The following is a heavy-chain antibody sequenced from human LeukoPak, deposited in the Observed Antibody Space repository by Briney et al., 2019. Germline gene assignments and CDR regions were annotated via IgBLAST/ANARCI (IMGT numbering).Heavy chain of an antibody. CDR1: GFTFSDYY. CDR3: GRGVFDSSNYAQAVFVY. V-gene: IGHV3-11*05. CDR2: ISGSGSCI. J-gene: IGHJ4*02. D-gene: IGHD3-22*01. Sequence: GGSLRLSCAASGFTFSDYYMRWIRQAPGKGLEWVSYISGSGSCINYADSMMGRFTVSRDNAKNSLYLQTNSLRADDTAVHYCGRGVFDSSNYAQAVFVYWGERALGTVSS.